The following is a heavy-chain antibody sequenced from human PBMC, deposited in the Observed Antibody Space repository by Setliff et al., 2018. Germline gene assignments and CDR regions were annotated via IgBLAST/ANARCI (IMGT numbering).Heavy chain of an antibody. CDR2: IYDSGSS. CDR1: GGSVSNSGFF. Sequence: SETLSLTCTVSGGSVSNSGFFWGWLRQAPGKGLEWIGNIYDSGSSNYNASLKSRLIITRDTSKNQISLKLTSVTAADTAVYYCARVSGFLYMDVWGKGTTVTVSS. D-gene: IGHD3-3*01. J-gene: IGHJ6*03. CDR3: ARVSGFLYMDV. V-gene: IGHV4-39*01.